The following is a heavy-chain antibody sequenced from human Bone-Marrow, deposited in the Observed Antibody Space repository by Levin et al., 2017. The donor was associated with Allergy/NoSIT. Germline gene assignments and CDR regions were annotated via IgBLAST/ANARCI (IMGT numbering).Heavy chain of an antibody. D-gene: IGHD3-3*01. Sequence: GGSLRLSCAASGFTFSSYSMNWVRQAPGKGLEWVSSISSSSSYIYYADSVKGRFTISRDNAKNSLYLQMNSLRAEDTAVYYCAREARCDDFWSGSPRKYGMDVWGQGTTVTVSS. CDR2: ISSSSSYI. V-gene: IGHV3-21*01. CDR3: AREARCDDFWSGSPRKYGMDV. J-gene: IGHJ6*02. CDR1: GFTFSSYS.